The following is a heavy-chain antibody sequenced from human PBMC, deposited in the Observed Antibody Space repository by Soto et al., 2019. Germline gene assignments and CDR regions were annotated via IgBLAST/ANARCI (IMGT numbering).Heavy chain of an antibody. D-gene: IGHD4-17*01. CDR3: ARTPDYDANWFDP. J-gene: IGHJ5*02. V-gene: IGHV4-61*08. Sequence: PSETLSLTCTVSGGSISSGDYYWSWIRQPPGKGLEWIGYIYYSGSTNYNPSLKSRVTISVDTSKNQFSLKLSSVTAADTAVYYCARTPDYDANWFDPWGQGTLVTVSS. CDR1: GGSISSGDYY. CDR2: IYYSGST.